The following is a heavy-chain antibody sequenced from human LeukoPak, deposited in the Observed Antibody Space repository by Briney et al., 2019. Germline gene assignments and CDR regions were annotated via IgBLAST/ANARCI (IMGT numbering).Heavy chain of an antibody. J-gene: IGHJ5*02. CDR3: ARADRTLWFGELRRKWFDP. CDR1: GGSFSGYY. D-gene: IGHD3-10*01. Sequence: SETLSLTCAVYGGSFSGYYWSWIRQPPGKGLEWIGEINHSGSTNYNPSLKSRVTISVDTSKNQFSLKLSSVTAADTAVYYCARADRTLWFGELRRKWFDPWGQGTLVTVSS. V-gene: IGHV4-34*01. CDR2: INHSGST.